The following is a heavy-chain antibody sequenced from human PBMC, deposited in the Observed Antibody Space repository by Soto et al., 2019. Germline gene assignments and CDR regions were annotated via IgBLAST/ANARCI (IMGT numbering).Heavy chain of an antibody. CDR2: ISPSGSP. D-gene: IGHD6-13*01. J-gene: IGHJ4*02. V-gene: IGHV4-34*01. CDR1: GGSFGGYY. Sequence: QVHLQQWGAGLLKPSETLSLTCTVYGGSFGGYYWSWIRQPPAEGLEWIGEISPSGSPNYNPSLKRRVHVSVDTAMNHFPPKPGSVAAADTAVYYRGRGGGAAPGTWGQGTLVTVSS. CDR3: GRGGGAAPGT.